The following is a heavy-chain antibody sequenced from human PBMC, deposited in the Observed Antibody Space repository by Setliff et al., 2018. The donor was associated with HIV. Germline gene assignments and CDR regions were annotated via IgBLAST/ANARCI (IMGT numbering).Heavy chain of an antibody. Sequence: PSETLSLTCTVSGDSISSYSWNWIRQPPGRGLEWIGYVYASGETNYNPSLKSRVTMSTDTSRNQFFLNLNYVTAADTAVYFCARRVLQDSTITSSNWFDSWGQGTLVTVSS. CDR1: GDSISSYS. D-gene: IGHD2-2*01. CDR2: VYASGET. V-gene: IGHV4-4*09. CDR3: ARRVLQDSTITSSNWFDS. J-gene: IGHJ5*01.